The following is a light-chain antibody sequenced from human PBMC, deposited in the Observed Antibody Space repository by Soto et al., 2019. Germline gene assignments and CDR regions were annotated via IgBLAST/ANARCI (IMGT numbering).Light chain of an antibody. V-gene: IGLV2-14*01. Sequence: QSVLTQPASVSGSPGQSITISCTGTSSDVGGYKYVSWYQQHPGKAPKLMIYEVGNRPSGVSQRFSGSKSGNTASLTIFGLQVEDEADYYCCSYPSSNIVVFGGGTKVTVL. J-gene: IGLJ2*01. CDR3: CSYPSSNIVV. CDR1: SSDVGGYKY. CDR2: EVG.